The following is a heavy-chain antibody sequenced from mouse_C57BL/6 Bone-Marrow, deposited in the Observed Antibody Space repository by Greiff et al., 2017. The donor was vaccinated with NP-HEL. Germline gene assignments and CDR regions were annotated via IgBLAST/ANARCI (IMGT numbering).Heavy chain of an antibody. CDR1: GFTFSSYA. V-gene: IGHV5-4*01. D-gene: IGHD2-4*01. CDR3: ARDDDYGGFAY. CDR2: ISDGGSYT. J-gene: IGHJ3*01. Sequence: EVKVVESGGGLVKPGGSLKLSCAASGFTFSSYAMSWVRQTPEKRLEWVATISDGGSYTYYPDNVKGRFTISRDNAKNNLYLQMSHLKSEDTAMYYCARDDDYGGFAYWGQGTLVTVSA.